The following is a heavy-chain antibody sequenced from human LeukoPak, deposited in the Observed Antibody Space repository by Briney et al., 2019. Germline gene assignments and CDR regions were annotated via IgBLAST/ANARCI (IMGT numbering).Heavy chain of an antibody. CDR2: IYYSGST. V-gene: IGHV4-59*01. J-gene: IGHJ1*01. D-gene: IGHD3-22*01. CDR3: ARVYDSSGYYPEYFQH. CDR1: GGSISSYY. Sequence: SETLSLTCTVSGGSISSYYWSWIRQPPGKGLEWIGYIYYSGSTDYNPSLKSRVTISVDTSKNQFSLKLSSVTAADTAVYYCARVYDSSGYYPEYFQHWGQGTLVTVSS.